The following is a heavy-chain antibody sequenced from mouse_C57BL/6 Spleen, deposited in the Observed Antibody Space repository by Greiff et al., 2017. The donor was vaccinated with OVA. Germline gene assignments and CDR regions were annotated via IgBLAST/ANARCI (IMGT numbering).Heavy chain of an antibody. Sequence: QVQLQQSGAELMKPGASVKLSCKATGYTFTGYWIEWVKQRPGHGLEWIGEILPGSGSTNNNEKFKGKATFTADTASNKAYMHLSSLTTEASSIYYCAVYYYGSRDYWGQGTTLTVSS. CDR2: ILPGSGST. V-gene: IGHV1-9*01. CDR3: AVYYYGSRDY. J-gene: IGHJ2*01. CDR1: GYTFTGYW. D-gene: IGHD1-1*01.